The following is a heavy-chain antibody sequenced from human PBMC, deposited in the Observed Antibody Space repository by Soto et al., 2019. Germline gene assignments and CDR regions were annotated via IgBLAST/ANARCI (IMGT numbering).Heavy chain of an antibody. V-gene: IGHV3-23*01. J-gene: IGHJ3*01. CDR3: AKDRGIIVKAGDAFDV. CDR1: GFTLSMSA. D-gene: IGHD3-16*02. Sequence: VQLMESGGCLVQPGGSLRLSCAGSGFTLSMSAVSWVRQAPGKGLEWVSYISDSGDRTYYADSVKGRFTISRDRSKNTVSLQMNTLRAEDTALYYCAKDRGIIVKAGDAFDVWGQGTMVTVSS. CDR2: ISDSGDRT.